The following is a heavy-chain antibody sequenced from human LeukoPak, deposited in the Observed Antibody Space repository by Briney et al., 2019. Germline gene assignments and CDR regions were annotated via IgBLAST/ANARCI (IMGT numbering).Heavy chain of an antibody. CDR1: GASFNSDDQY. CDR2: IHPSGML. J-gene: IGHJ4*02. D-gene: IGHD3-22*01. CDR3: TRGLDSRKLGY. Sequence: SETLSLTCTVSGASFNSDDQYWNWIRQSPGKGLEWIGSIHPSGMLYNNPSLESRVTMSRDTSKNQFSLNLNSVTAADTAVYFCTRGLDSRKLGYWGQGILVTFSS. V-gene: IGHV4-31*03.